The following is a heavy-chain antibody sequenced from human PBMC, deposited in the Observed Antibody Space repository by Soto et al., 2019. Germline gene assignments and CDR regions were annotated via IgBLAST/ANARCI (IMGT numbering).Heavy chain of an antibody. D-gene: IGHD2-15*01. J-gene: IGHJ6*02. V-gene: IGHV3-23*01. CDR1: GFTFSSYA. Sequence: SGGSLRLSCAASGFTFSSYAMSWVCQAPGKGLEWVSAISGSGGSTYYADSVKGRFTISRDNSKNTLYLQMNSLRAEDTAVYYCAKMVGIYYYYGMDVWGQGTTVTVSS. CDR3: AKMVGIYYYYGMDV. CDR2: ISGSGGST.